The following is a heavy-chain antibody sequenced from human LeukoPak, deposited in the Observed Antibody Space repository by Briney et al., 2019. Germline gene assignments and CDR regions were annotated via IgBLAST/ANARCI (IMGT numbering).Heavy chain of an antibody. CDR2: ISGGSTYI. CDR3: ARDLTGEPPFSDY. D-gene: IGHD7-27*01. V-gene: IGHV3-21*01. Sequence: PGGSLRLSCAASGFTFNTYWMNWVRQAPGKGLEWVSSISGGSTYIYYADSVKGRFTISRDNAKNSLYLQMNSLRVEDTAVYYCARDLTGEPPFSDYWGQGTLVTVSS. CDR1: GFTFNTYW. J-gene: IGHJ4*02.